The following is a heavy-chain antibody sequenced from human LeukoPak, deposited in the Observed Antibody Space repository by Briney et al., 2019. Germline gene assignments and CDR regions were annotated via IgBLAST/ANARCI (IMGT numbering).Heavy chain of an antibody. CDR2: INTDGSST. V-gene: IGHV3-74*01. CDR1: GFTFSRYW. D-gene: IGHD3-10*01. Sequence: GGSLRLSCAASGFTFSRYWMYWVRQAPGKGLVWVSRINTDGSSTTYADSVKGRFTISRDNAKNTLYLQMNSLSAEDTAVYYCAGERGVGEFYWGQGTLVTVSS. J-gene: IGHJ4*02. CDR3: AGERGVGEFY.